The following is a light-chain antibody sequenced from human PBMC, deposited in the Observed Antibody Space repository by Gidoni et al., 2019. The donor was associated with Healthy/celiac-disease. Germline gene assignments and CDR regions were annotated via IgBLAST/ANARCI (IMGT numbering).Light chain of an antibody. Sequence: SYELTQPPSVSVSPGQTARITCSGDALPKQYAYWYQQKPGQAPMLVIYKDSERPSGIPERFSGSSSGTTVTLTISGVQAEDEADYYCQSVDSSGTRVVFGGGTKLTVL. CDR3: QSVDSSGTRVV. CDR1: ALPKQY. V-gene: IGLV3-25*02. CDR2: KDS. J-gene: IGLJ2*01.